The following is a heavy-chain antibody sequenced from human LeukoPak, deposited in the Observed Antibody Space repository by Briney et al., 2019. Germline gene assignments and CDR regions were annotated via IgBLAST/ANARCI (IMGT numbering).Heavy chain of an antibody. D-gene: IGHD6-19*01. V-gene: IGHV3-7*03. CDR3: ARDLADSSGWSYYYYYGMDV. CDR1: GFTFSSYW. Sequence: GGSLRLSCAASGFTFSSYWMSWVRQAPGKGLEWVANIKQDGSEKYYVDSVKGRFTIPRDNAKNSLYLQMNSLRAEDTAVYYCARDLADSSGWSYYYYYGMDVWGQGTTVTVSS. CDR2: IKQDGSEK. J-gene: IGHJ6*02.